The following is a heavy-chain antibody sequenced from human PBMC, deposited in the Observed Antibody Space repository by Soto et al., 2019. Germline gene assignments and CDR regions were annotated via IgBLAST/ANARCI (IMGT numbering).Heavy chain of an antibody. CDR3: ARGWGYDSTDYYYAY. Sequence: QVQLVQSGAEVRKPGSSVKDSCKASGGTFSRHAISWVRQAPGQGLEWMGGIIPIFGTANHAQKFQGRVTIIADESTSTVYMELSSLRSEDTAIYYCARGWGYDSTDYYYAYWGQGTLVIVSS. V-gene: IGHV1-69*01. CDR2: IIPIFGTA. CDR1: GGTFSRHA. J-gene: IGHJ4*02. D-gene: IGHD3-22*01.